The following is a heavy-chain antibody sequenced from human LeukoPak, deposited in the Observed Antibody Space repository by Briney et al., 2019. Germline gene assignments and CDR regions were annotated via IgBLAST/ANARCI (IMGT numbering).Heavy chain of an antibody. J-gene: IGHJ4*02. Sequence: GGSLRLSCAASGLTVSSNYMRWVRQAPGKGLVWVSVIYGGGSTDYADSVNGRFTIFRDNSKNALYLQMNSLRVEDTAVYYCARDGGAITLDYWGQGTVVTVSS. CDR1: GLTVSSNY. CDR3: ARDGGAITLDY. V-gene: IGHV3-66*01. CDR2: IYGGGST. D-gene: IGHD2-21*01.